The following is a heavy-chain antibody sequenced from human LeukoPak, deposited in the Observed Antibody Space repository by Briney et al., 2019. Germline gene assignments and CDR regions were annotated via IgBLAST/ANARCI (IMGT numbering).Heavy chain of an antibody. CDR3: ARKESYYYDSSGYYYVGYFQH. J-gene: IGHJ1*01. V-gene: IGHV4-34*01. CDR2: INHSGST. CDR1: GGSFSGYY. D-gene: IGHD3-22*01. Sequence: SETLSLTCAVYGGSFSGYYWSWTRQPPGKGLGWIGEINHSGSTNYNPSLKSRVTVSVDTSKNQFSLKLSSVTAADTAVYYCARKESYYYDSSGYYYVGYFQHWGQGTLVTVSS.